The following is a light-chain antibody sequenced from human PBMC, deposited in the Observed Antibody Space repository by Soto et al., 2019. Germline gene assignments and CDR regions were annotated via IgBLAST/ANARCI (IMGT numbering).Light chain of an antibody. CDR1: QSIRTY. Sequence: DIQMTQSPSSLSASVGDRVTITCRASQSIRTYLNWFQQRPAKAPKLLIYAASTLQGGVPSRFSGSGSGTDFTLTISSLQSEDFATYYCQQSFASLRTFGQGTTVEI. V-gene: IGKV1-39*01. CDR2: AAS. J-gene: IGKJ1*01. CDR3: QQSFASLRT.